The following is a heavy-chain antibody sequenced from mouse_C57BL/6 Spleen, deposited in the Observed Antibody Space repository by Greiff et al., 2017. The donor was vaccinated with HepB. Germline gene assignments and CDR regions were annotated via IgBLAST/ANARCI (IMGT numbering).Heavy chain of an antibody. D-gene: IGHD1-1*01. CDR2: IDPSDSYT. J-gene: IGHJ1*03. V-gene: IGHV1-50*01. CDR3: ARYYYGSLWYFDV. CDR1: GYTFTSYW. Sequence: QVQLQQPGAELVKPGASVKLSCKASGYTFTSYWMQWVKQRPGQGLAWIGEIDPSDSYTNYNHKFKGKATLTVDTSSSTAYMQLSSLTSEDSAVYYCARYYYGSLWYFDVWGTGTTVTVSS.